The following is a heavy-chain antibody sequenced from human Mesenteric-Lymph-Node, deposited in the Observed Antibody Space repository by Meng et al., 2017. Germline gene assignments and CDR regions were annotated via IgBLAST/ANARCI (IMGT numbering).Heavy chain of an antibody. CDR1: GGTFSSYA. CDR3: AKEVVPAAIVPYYFYGMDV. Sequence: GGSLRLSCAASGGTFSSYALHWVRQAPGKGLEWVAFLSHDGSNKYYGDSVKGRFTISRDNSKNTLYLQMNSLRIEDTAVYYCAKEVVPAAIVPYYFYGMDVWGQGTTVTVSS. J-gene: IGHJ6*02. V-gene: IGHV3-30*01. D-gene: IGHD2-2*01. CDR2: LSHDGSNK.